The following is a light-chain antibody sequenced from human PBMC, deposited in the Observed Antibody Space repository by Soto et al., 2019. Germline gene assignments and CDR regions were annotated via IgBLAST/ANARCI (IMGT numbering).Light chain of an antibody. V-gene: IGKV3-20*01. J-gene: IGKJ2*01. Sequence: EIVLTQSPGTLSLSPGERATLSCRASRSFASSYLAGYQQKPGQAPRLLIYAASLTATGIPDRFSGSASGIYVTLTVSRLDPEDFAVYYWQQYGSSPPYSFGQGTKLEIK. CDR2: AAS. CDR1: RSFASSY. CDR3: QQYGSSPPYS.